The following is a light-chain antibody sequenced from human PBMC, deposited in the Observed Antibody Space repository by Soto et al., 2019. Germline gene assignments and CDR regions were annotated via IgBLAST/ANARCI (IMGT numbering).Light chain of an antibody. V-gene: IGKV3D-15*01. J-gene: IGKJ1*01. Sequence: IVLTQSPGTLSLSPGEIATLSFSASQSFLGLLAFYQQKPGQAPRLINDGATTRATTTPGSFSGSGSGTDFTTTISRLQSEDLAVYFRYQYNNWPTFGQGTKVDIK. CDR2: GAT. CDR1: QSFLGL. CDR3: YQYNNWPT.